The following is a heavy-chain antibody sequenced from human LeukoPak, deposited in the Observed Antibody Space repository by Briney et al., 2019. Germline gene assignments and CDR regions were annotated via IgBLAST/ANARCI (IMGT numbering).Heavy chain of an antibody. CDR2: ISSSSSYI. Sequence: KPGGSLRLSCAASGFTFSSYSMNWVRQAPGKGLEWVSSISSSSSYIYYADSVKGRFTISRDNAKNSLYLQMNSLRAEDTAAYYCARDFYYGSGSYYNDYWGQGTLVTVSS. V-gene: IGHV3-21*01. D-gene: IGHD3-10*01. J-gene: IGHJ4*02. CDR3: ARDFYYGSGSYYNDY. CDR1: GFTFSSYS.